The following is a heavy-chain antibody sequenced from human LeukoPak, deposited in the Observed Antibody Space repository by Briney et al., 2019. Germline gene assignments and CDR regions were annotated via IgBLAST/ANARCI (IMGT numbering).Heavy chain of an antibody. CDR3: ARPSSRPPFI. Sequence: GESLKISFKGPGXNFANYWIGWVRQMPGKGLEWMGIIYPGDSDTRYSPSFQGHVTISADKSISTAYLQWSSLKASDTAMYYCARPSSRPPFIWGQGTMVTVSP. CDR1: GXNFANYW. CDR2: IYPGDSDT. J-gene: IGHJ3*02. V-gene: IGHV5-51*01.